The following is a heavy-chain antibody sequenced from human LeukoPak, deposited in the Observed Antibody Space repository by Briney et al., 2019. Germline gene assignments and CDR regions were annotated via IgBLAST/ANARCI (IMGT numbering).Heavy chain of an antibody. CDR3: ARGAAYYFDY. V-gene: IGHV4-38-2*02. CDR1: GYSISSGYY. CDR2: INHGGST. J-gene: IGHJ4*02. D-gene: IGHD2-15*01. Sequence: SETLSLTCTVSGYSISSGYYWGWIRQPPGKGLEWIGEINHGGSTNYNPSLKSRVTISVDTSKNQFSLKLSSVTAADTAVYYCARGAAYYFDYWGQGTLVTVSS.